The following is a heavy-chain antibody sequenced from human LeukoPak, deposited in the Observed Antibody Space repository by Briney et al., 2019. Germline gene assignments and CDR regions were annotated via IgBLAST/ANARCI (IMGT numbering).Heavy chain of an antibody. CDR2: IYYSGST. Sequence: SETLSLTCTVSGGSISSYYWSWIRQPPGKGLEWIGYIYYSGSTNYNPSLKSRVTISVDTSKNQFSLKLSSVTAADTAVYYCARESRPYDILTGYLWGAFDYWGQGTLVTVSS. CDR1: GGSISSYY. CDR3: ARESRPYDILTGYLWGAFDY. V-gene: IGHV4-4*08. J-gene: IGHJ4*02. D-gene: IGHD3-9*01.